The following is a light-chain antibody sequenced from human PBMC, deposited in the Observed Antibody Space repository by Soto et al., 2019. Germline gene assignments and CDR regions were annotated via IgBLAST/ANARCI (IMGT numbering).Light chain of an antibody. Sequence: EIVLTQSPGTLSLSPGEGATLSCMASQSVMSRYIAWYQQRPGQAPRLLSYGASNRATGSPDRIRGSGSLTDFNLTNTSLEPEAVAVDYCQPYGNFPVNIGGGTKVDIK. CDR2: GAS. CDR1: QSVMSRY. V-gene: IGKV3-20*01. CDR3: QPYGNFPVN. J-gene: IGKJ4*01.